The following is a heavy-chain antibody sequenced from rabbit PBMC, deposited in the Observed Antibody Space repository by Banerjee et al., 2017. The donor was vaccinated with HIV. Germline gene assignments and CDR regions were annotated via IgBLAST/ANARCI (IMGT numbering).Heavy chain of an antibody. Sequence: QQQLEESRGDLVKPGASLTLTCTASGFSFSSNYWICWVRQAPGKGLEWIGCIATGDGSTYYASWAKGRFTITRSTSLSTVTLQLTSLTGANTATYFCARFFPANSAYYDLWGQGTLVTVS. CDR1: GFSFSSNYW. CDR2: IATGDGST. V-gene: IGHV1S45*01. D-gene: IGHD1-1*01. J-gene: IGHJ3*01. CDR3: ARFFPANSAYYDL.